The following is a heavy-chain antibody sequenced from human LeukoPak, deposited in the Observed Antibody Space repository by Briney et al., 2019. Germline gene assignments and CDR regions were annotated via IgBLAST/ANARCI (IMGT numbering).Heavy chain of an antibody. D-gene: IGHD3-10*02. Sequence: GGSLRLSCAASEFSVGSNYMTWVRQAPGKGLEWVSYIGSSVSTIYYADSVKGRFTISRDNAKNSLYLQMNSLRAEDTAVYYCAGLGITMIGGAWGKGTTVTISS. J-gene: IGHJ6*04. V-gene: IGHV3-48*03. CDR3: AGLGITMIGGA. CDR1: EFSVGSNY. CDR2: IGSSVSTI.